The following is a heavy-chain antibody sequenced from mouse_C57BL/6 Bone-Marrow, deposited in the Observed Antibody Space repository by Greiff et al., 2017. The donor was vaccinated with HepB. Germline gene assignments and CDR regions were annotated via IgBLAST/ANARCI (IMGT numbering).Heavy chain of an antibody. J-gene: IGHJ2*01. CDR3: TTSLLQLTGSYYFDY. V-gene: IGHV14-4*01. CDR2: IDPENGDT. CDR1: GFNIKDDY. D-gene: IGHD1-2*01. Sequence: VQLQQSGAELVRPGASVKLSCTASGFNIKDDYMHWVKQRPEQGLEWIGWIDPENGDTEYASKFQGKVTITADTSSNTAYLQLSSLTSEDTAVYYCTTSLLQLTGSYYFDYWGQGTTLTVSS.